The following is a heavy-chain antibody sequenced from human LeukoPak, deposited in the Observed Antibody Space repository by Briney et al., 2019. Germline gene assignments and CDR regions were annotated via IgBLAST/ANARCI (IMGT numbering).Heavy chain of an antibody. V-gene: IGHV1-18*01. CDR2: ISAYNGNT. CDR1: GYTFTSYG. Sequence: ASVKVSCKASGYTFTSYGISWVRQAPGQGLEWMGWISAYNGNTNYAQKLQGRVTMTTDTSTSTAYMELRSLRSDDTAVYYCARVNGIAAAGPPYYGMDVWGQGTTVTASS. D-gene: IGHD6-13*01. CDR3: ARVNGIAAAGPPYYGMDV. J-gene: IGHJ6*02.